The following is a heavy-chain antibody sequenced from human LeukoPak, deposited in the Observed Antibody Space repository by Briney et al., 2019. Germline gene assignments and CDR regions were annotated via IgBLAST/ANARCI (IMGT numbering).Heavy chain of an antibody. J-gene: IGHJ6*02. CDR3: ARDQGNPGYYYYGMDV. Sequence: EASVNVSCKASGGTFSSYAISWVRQAPGQGLEWMGGIIPIFGTANYAQKFQGRVTITADESTSTAYMELSSLRSEDTAVYYCARDQGNPGYYYYGMDVWGQGTTVTVSS. D-gene: IGHD4-23*01. CDR1: GGTFSSYA. CDR2: IIPIFGTA. V-gene: IGHV1-69*13.